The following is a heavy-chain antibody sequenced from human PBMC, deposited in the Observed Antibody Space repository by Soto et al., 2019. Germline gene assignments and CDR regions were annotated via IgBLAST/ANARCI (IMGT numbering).Heavy chain of an antibody. V-gene: IGHV4-4*02. CDR1: GDSISSNNW. J-gene: IGHJ4*02. CDR2: IYHSGST. CDR3: ARGLSLVVAGNRLGLPDY. D-gene: IGHD6-19*01. Sequence: SETLSLTCTVSGDSISSNNWWNWVRQPPGKGLEWIGEIYHSGSTNYNPSLSSRVIISVDTSNNQFSLRLSSVTAADTALYYCARGLSLVVAGNRLGLPDYWGQGTLVTVS.